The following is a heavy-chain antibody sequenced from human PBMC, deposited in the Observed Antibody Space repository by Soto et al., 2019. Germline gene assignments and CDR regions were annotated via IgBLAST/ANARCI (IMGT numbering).Heavy chain of an antibody. Sequence: GGSLRLSCAASGFTFSSYSMNWVRQAPGKGLEWVSSISSSSSYIYYADSVKGRFTISRDNAKNSLYLQMNSLRAEDTAVYYCARVRYYGSGKDYCYGMDVWGQGTTVTVSS. D-gene: IGHD3-10*01. V-gene: IGHV3-21*01. J-gene: IGHJ6*02. CDR2: ISSSSSYI. CDR1: GFTFSSYS. CDR3: ARVRYYGSGKDYCYGMDV.